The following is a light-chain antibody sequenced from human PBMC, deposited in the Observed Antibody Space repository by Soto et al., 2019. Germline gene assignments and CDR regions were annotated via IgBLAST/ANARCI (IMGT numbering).Light chain of an antibody. CDR2: EGT. V-gene: IGLV2-23*01. CDR3: CSYATGSTWV. CDR1: SSDVGGYNL. J-gene: IGLJ3*02. Sequence: QSALTQPASVSGSPGQSITISCTGTSSDVGGYNLVSWYQHHPGKAPKLMIYEGTKRPSGVSNRSSGSKSGDTASLTLSGLQTEDEADYYCCSYATGSTWVFGGGTKLTVL.